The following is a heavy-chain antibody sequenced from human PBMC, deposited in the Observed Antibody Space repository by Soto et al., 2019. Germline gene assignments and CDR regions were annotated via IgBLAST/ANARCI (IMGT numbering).Heavy chain of an antibody. CDR1: GYTFSNYY. CDR2: IRPVSGST. CDR3: ARSTTSPMDV. D-gene: IGHD1-1*01. Sequence: ASVKVSCKASGYTFSNYYINWVRQAPGQGLEWMGIIRPVSGSTNYAQKFKGRVTMTTNPSTSTAYMELSSLRSEDTAVYYCARSTTSPMDVWGKGTTVTVSS. V-gene: IGHV1-46*01. J-gene: IGHJ6*04.